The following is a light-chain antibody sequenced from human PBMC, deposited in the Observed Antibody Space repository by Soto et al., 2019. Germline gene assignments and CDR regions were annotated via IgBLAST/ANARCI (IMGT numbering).Light chain of an antibody. CDR1: QSISSW. J-gene: IGKJ4*01. CDR2: KAS. CDR3: QQYGFFSLT. Sequence: DIQMTQSPSTLSASVGDRVTITCRASQSISSWLAWYQQKPGKAPKLLIQKASSLESGVPSRFSGSGSGTDFTLTITSLQPDDFATYYCQQYGFFSLTFGGGTKVEIK. V-gene: IGKV1-5*03.